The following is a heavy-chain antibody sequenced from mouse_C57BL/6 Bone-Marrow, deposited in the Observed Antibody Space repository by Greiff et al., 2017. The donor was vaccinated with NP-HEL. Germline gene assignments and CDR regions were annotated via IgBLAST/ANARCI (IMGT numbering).Heavy chain of an antibody. CDR3: APYLYYGSSYDGFAY. CDR1: GYTFTSYW. CDR2: IPPSDSDT. V-gene: IGHV1-74*01. Sequence: QVQLQQPGAELVKPGASVKVSCKASGYTFTSYWMHWVKQRPGQGLEWIGRIPPSDSDTNYNQKFKGKATLTVDKSSSTAYMQLSSLTSEDSAVYYCAPYLYYGSSYDGFAYWGQGTLVTVSA. D-gene: IGHD1-1*01. J-gene: IGHJ3*01.